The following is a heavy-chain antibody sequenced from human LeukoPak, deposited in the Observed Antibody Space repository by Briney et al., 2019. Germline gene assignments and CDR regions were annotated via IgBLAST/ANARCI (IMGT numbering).Heavy chain of an antibody. Sequence: ASVKGSCKASGGTFSSYAISWVRQAPGQRLEWMGRSIPIFGTANYAQKFHGRDTITTDESTSTAYMELSSLRSEDTAVHYCAKPAVAGLTYAFDIWGQGTMVTVSS. J-gene: IGHJ3*02. CDR3: AKPAVAGLTYAFDI. CDR1: GGTFSSYA. D-gene: IGHD6-19*01. CDR2: SIPIFGTA. V-gene: IGHV1-69*05.